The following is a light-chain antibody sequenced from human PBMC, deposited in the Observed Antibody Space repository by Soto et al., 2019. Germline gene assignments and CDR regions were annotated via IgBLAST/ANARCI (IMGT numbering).Light chain of an antibody. J-gene: IGKJ2*01. CDR1: QSVTSN. CDR3: QQSNSWPYT. CDR2: GAS. Sequence: EIVMTQSPATLYVSPGERATLSCRASQSVTSNLAWYQQKPGQGPRLLFYGASTRATGIPARFIGSGSGTDFTLTIISLQSEDFAVYYCQQSNSWPYTLGQGTKLEIK. V-gene: IGKV3-15*01.